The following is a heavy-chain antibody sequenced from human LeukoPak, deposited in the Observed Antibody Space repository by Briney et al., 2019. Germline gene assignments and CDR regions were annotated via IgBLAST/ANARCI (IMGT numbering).Heavy chain of an antibody. CDR2: ISGSGGST. Sequence: PGGSLRLSCAASGFTFSSYAMSWVRQAPGKGLEWVSAISGSGGSTYYADSVKGRFTISRDNSKNTLYLQMNSLRAEDTAVYYCAKTRYSSSWYQELVPYYYYGMDVWGQGTTVTVSS. CDR1: GFTFSSYA. J-gene: IGHJ6*02. V-gene: IGHV3-23*01. CDR3: AKTRYSSSWYQELVPYYYYGMDV. D-gene: IGHD6-13*01.